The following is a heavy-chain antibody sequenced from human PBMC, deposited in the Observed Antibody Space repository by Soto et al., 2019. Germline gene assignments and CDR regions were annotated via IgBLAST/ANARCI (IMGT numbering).Heavy chain of an antibody. Sequence: ASVKVTCKASGYTFTGRYMQWVQQAPGQGLEWMGWISGYNGNTNYAQKLQGRVTMTTDTSTSTAYMELRSLRSDDTAVYYCARVIASAADFDYWGQGTLVTVSS. CDR2: ISGYNGNT. D-gene: IGHD6-13*01. CDR3: ARVIASAADFDY. CDR1: GYTFTGRY. V-gene: IGHV1-18*01. J-gene: IGHJ4*02.